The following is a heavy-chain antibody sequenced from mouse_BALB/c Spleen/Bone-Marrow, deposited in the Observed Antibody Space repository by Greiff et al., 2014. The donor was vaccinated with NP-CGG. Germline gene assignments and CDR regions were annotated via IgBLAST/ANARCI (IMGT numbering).Heavy chain of an antibody. CDR3: GRGAKKYGNYLDY. CDR2: INPYSGET. CDR1: GYSFTGYF. D-gene: IGHD2-10*02. J-gene: IGHJ2*01. Sequence: EVKLEESGPELVKPGASVKISCKASGYSFTGYFMNWVKQSHGKSLEWIGRINPYSGETFYNQKLKGKATLTADKSSSTAHMEFLSLTSEDSAVYYCGRGAKKYGNYLDYWGQGTTLTVSS. V-gene: IGHV1-37*01.